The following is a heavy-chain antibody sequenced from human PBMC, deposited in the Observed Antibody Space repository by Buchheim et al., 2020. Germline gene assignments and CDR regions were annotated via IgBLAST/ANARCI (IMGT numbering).Heavy chain of an antibody. V-gene: IGHV5-10-1*01. CDR1: GYSFTSYW. CDR3: ARVPYDVSSSGFDDY. D-gene: IGHD6-19*01. Sequence: EVQLVQSGAEVKKPGESLRISCKGSGYSFTSYWISWVRQMPGKGLEWMGRIDPSDSYTNYSPSFHGHVTIPADKSISTAYPQWSSLKASDTAMYYCARVPYDVSSSGFDDYWGQGTL. J-gene: IGHJ4*02. CDR2: IDPSDSYT.